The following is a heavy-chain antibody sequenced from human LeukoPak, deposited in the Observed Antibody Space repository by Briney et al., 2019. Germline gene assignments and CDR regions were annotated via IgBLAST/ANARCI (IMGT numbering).Heavy chain of an antibody. CDR3: ASLDGSGSYYNEYYFDY. J-gene: IGHJ4*02. Sequence: GGSLRLSCAASGFTFSSYAMHWVRQAPGKGLEWVAVISDDGSNKYYADSVKGRFTISRDNSKNTLYLQMNSLRAEDTAVYYCASLDGSGSYYNEYYFDYWGQGTLVTVSS. CDR1: GFTFSSYA. D-gene: IGHD3-10*01. V-gene: IGHV3-30*14. CDR2: ISDDGSNK.